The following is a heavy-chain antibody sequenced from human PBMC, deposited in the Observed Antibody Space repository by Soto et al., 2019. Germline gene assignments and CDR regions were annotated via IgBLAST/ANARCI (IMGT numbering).Heavy chain of an antibody. CDR1: GFTFSSYG. V-gene: IGHV3-23*01. J-gene: IGHJ4*02. D-gene: IGHD2-21*02. CDR2: ISGSGDTT. Sequence: EVQLLESGGDLVQPGGSLRLSCAASGFTFSSYGMSWVRQAPGKGLEWVSGISGSGDTTYYADSVKGRFTISRDNSKNTVYLQMNNLRAVDTAVYYCAKDQRDFTYFDYWGQGTLVTVSS. CDR3: AKDQRDFTYFDY.